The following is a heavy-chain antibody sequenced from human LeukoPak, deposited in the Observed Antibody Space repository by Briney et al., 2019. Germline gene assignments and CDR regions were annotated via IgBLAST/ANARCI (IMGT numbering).Heavy chain of an antibody. CDR2: ISPFNGNT. CDR1: GYTFTNYG. V-gene: IGHV1-18*04. CDR3: ARGGYYGSGSYYLIDY. D-gene: IGHD3-10*01. J-gene: IGHJ4*02. Sequence: GASVKVSCKASGYTFTNYGITWVRQAPGRGLEWMGWISPFNGNTNSAQKLQDRVTMTTDPSTSTAYMELRSLRSDDTAIYYCARGGYYGSGSYYLIDYWGQGSLVTVSS.